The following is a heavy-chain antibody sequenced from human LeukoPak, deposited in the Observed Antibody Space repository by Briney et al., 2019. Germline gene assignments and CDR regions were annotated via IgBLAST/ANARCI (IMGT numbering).Heavy chain of an antibody. V-gene: IGHV4-30-2*01. Sequence: ASETLSLTCTVSGGSISSGGYYWSWIRQPPGKGLEWIVYIYHSGSTYYNPSLKSRVTISVDRSKNQFSLKLSSVTAADTAVYYCASSYGSGSLINWFDPWGQGTLVTVSS. J-gene: IGHJ5*02. CDR1: GGSISSGGYY. CDR3: ASSYGSGSLINWFDP. D-gene: IGHD3-10*01. CDR2: IYHSGST.